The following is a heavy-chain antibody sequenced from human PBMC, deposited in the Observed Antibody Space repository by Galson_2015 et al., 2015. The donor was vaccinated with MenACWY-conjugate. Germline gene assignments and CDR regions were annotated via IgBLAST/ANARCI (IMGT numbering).Heavy chain of an antibody. Sequence: PALVKPTQTLTLTCTFSGFSLSTSGMRVSWIRQPPGKALEWLARIDWDDDKFYSTSLKTRLTISKDTSKNQVVPAMTNMDPVDTATYYCARDRDNWFDPWGQGTLVTVSS. J-gene: IGHJ5*02. CDR3: ARDRDNWFDP. V-gene: IGHV2-70*04. CDR2: IDWDDDK. CDR1: GFSLSTSGMR.